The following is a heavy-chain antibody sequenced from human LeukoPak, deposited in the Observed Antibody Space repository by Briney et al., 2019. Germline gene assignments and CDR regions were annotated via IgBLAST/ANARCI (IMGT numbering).Heavy chain of an antibody. D-gene: IGHD6-13*01. CDR2: INPNSGGT. J-gene: IGHJ4*02. CDR3: AAGGYLADDY. CDR1: GYTLTELS. Sequence: ASVKVSCKVSGYTLTELSMHWVRQAPGQGLEWMGWINPNSGGTNYAQKFQGRVTMTRDTSISTAYMELSRLRSDDTAVYYCAAGGYLADDYWGQGTLVTVSS. V-gene: IGHV1-2*02.